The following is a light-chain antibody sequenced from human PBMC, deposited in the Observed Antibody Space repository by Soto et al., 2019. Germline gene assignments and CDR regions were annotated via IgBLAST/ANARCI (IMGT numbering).Light chain of an antibody. CDR3: QQYNSQET. CDR1: QSISSW. V-gene: IGKV1-5*03. J-gene: IGKJ1*01. Sequence: DIQMTQSPSTLSASVGDRVTITCRASQSISSWLAWYQQKPGKAPKLLISKASSLESGVPSRFSGSGSGTEFTLTISSLQPDDFATYYCQQYNSQETFGQGTKVEIK. CDR2: KAS.